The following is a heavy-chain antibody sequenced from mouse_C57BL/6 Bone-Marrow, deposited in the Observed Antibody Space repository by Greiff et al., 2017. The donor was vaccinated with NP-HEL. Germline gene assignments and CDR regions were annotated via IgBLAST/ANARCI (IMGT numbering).Heavy chain of an antibody. V-gene: IGHV1-69*01. Sequence: VQLQQPGAELVMPGASVKLSCKASGYTFTSYWMHWVKQRPGQGLEWIGEIDPSDSYTKYNQKFKGKATLTVDKSSSTAYMQLSSLTSEDSAVYYCARGGITTGFDYWGQGTTLTVSS. CDR3: ARGGITTGFDY. CDR1: GYTFTSYW. CDR2: IDPSDSYT. D-gene: IGHD1-1*01. J-gene: IGHJ2*01.